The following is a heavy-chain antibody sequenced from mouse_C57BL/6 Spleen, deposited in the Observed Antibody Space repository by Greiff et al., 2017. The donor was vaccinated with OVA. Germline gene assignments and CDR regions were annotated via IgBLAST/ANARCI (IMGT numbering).Heavy chain of an antibody. CDR1: GFNIKDYY. CDR3: TTGGYYGSVGDD. CDR2: IDPEDGDT. J-gene: IGHJ2*01. Sequence: VQLQQSGAELVRPGASVKLSCTASGFNIKDYYMHWVKQRPEQGLEWIGRIDPEDGDTEYAPKFQGKATMTADTSSTTAYLQLSSLTSEDTAVYYCTTGGYYGSVGDDWGQGTTRTVSS. V-gene: IGHV14-1*01. D-gene: IGHD1-1*01.